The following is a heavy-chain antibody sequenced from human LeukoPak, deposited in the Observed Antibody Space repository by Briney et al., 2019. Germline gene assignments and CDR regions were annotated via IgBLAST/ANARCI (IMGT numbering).Heavy chain of an antibody. CDR3: AKDRRRASSPFGENDY. CDR1: GFTFSSYA. CDR2: ISGSGGST. J-gene: IGHJ4*02. D-gene: IGHD3-10*01. V-gene: IGHV3-23*01. Sequence: HAGGSLRLSCAASGFTFSSYAMSWVRRAPGKGLEWVSAISGSGGSTYYADSVKGRFTISRDNSKNTLYLQMNSLRAEDTAVYYCAKDRRRASSPFGENDYWGQGTLVTVSS.